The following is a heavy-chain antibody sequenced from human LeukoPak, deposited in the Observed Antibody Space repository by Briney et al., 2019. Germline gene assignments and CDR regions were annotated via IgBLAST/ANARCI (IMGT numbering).Heavy chain of an antibody. V-gene: IGHV5-10-1*01. CDR3: ARHPRRFGALTSIDY. CDR2: IDPSDSYA. D-gene: IGHD3-10*01. Sequence: GESLKISCKGSGYSFTSYWISWVRQMPGKGLEWMGRIDPSDSYANYSPSFQGHVTISADKSISTAYLQWSSLKASDTAMYYCARHPRRFGALTSIDYWGQGTLVTVSS. CDR1: GYSFTSYW. J-gene: IGHJ4*02.